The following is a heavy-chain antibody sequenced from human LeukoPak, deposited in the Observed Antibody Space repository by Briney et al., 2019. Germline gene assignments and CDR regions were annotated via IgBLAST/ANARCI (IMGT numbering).Heavy chain of an antibody. Sequence: GGSLRLSCAASGFPVDSNYMNWVRQAPGKGLEWVSVLYEDGRIYYADSVKGRFTISRDTSKNVLSLQLNGLRAEDTAVYYCARGGGYYPIDYWGQGTLVTVSS. CDR2: LYEDGRI. CDR1: GFPVDSNY. D-gene: IGHD2-15*01. CDR3: ARGGGYYPIDY. J-gene: IGHJ4*02. V-gene: IGHV3-53*01.